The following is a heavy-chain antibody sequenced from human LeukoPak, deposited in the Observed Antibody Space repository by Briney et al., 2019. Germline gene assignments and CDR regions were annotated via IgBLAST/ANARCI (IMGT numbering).Heavy chain of an antibody. D-gene: IGHD2-15*01. CDR3: ASELLLDDYYGMDV. CDR1: GLTFSDYY. J-gene: IGHJ6*04. V-gene: IGHV3-11*06. Sequence: GGALRLSCAGSGLTFSDYYMSGIGQAPGRGVEWVSYISSSSSYTNYADSVKGRFTISRDNAKNSLYLQMNSLRAEDTAVYYCASELLLDDYYGMDVWGKGTTVTVSS. CDR2: ISSSSSYT.